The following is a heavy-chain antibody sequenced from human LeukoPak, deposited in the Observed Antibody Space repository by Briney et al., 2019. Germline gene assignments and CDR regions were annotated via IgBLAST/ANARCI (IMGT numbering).Heavy chain of an antibody. D-gene: IGHD4-17*01. Sequence: GGSLRLSCAASGFTFSNYAVNWVRQAPGKGLEWVSTIRVNGDSTFYADSVKGRFTISRDNSKNTLYLQMNSLRVEDTAVYYCARDRSGDYYFDYWGQGTLVTVSA. CDR3: ARDRSGDYYFDY. J-gene: IGHJ4*02. V-gene: IGHV3-23*01. CDR1: GFTFSNYA. CDR2: IRVNGDST.